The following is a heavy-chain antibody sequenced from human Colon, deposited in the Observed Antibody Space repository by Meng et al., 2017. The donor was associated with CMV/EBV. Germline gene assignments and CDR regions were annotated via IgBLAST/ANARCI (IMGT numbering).Heavy chain of an antibody. V-gene: IGHV1-69*12. CDR2: IIPIFGTA. Sequence: QVELAQAGAEVKRPGSSVKFSCKASGGTFSSYAISWVRQAPGQGLEWMGGIIPIFGTANYAQKFQGRVTITADESTSTAYMELSSLRSEDTAVYYCARDIDSAEGYWGQGTLVTVSS. J-gene: IGHJ4*02. CDR1: GGTFSSYA. D-gene: IGHD1-26*01. CDR3: ARDIDSAEGY.